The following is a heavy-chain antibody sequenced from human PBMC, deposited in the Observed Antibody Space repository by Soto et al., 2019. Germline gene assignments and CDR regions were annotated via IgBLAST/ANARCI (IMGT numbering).Heavy chain of an antibody. J-gene: IGHJ4*02. CDR3: ARSEYYYDSSGYYRF. Sequence: GGSLRLSCAASGFTFSSYAMSWVRQAPGKGLEWVSAISGSGGSTYYADSVKGRFTISRDNSKNTLYLQMNSLRAKDMALYYCARSEYYYDSSGYYRFWGQGTLVTVSS. CDR1: GFTFSSYA. CDR2: ISGSGGST. V-gene: IGHV3-23*01. D-gene: IGHD3-22*01.